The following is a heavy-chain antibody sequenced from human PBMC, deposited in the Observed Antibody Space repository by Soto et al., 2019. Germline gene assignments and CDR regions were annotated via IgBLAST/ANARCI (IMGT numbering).Heavy chain of an antibody. CDR3: ARFRQQNFDY. V-gene: IGHV1-18*01. CDR1: GYTFTSYG. D-gene: IGHD6-13*01. Sequence: QVQLVQSGAEVKKPGASVKVSCKASGYTFTSYGISWVRQAPGQGREWMGWISAYNGNTNYAQKLKGRVTLTTDTYTKTDYMELRSMRLYYTAMYYCARFRQQNFDYWGQGTLVTVSS. CDR2: ISAYNGNT. J-gene: IGHJ4*02.